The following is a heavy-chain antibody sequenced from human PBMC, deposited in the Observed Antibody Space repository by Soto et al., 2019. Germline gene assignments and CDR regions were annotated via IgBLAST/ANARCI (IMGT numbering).Heavy chain of an antibody. CDR2: IIPIFGTA. J-gene: IGHJ4*02. D-gene: IGHD1-7*01. V-gene: IGHV1-69*06. Sequence: SVKVSCKASGGTFSSYAISWVRRAPGQGLEWMGGIIPIFGTANYAQKFQGRVTITADKSTSTAYMELSSLRSEDTAVYHCAREFSYNWNLYYFDYWGQGTLVTVSS. CDR3: AREFSYNWNLYYFDY. CDR1: GGTFSSYA.